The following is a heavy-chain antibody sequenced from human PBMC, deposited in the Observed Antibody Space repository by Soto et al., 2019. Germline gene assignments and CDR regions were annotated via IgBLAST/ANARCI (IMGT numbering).Heavy chain of an antibody. V-gene: IGHV1-69*12. Sequence: QVQLVQSGAEVKKPGSSVKVSCKASGGTFSSYAISWVRQAPGQGLEWMGVIIPIFGTANYAQKFQGRVTITADESTSTASIELSSLRSEDTAVYYCAGDCISTSCQRGFDPWGQGTLVTVSS. CDR1: GGTFSSYA. J-gene: IGHJ5*02. CDR2: IIPIFGTA. D-gene: IGHD2-2*01. CDR3: AGDCISTSCQRGFDP.